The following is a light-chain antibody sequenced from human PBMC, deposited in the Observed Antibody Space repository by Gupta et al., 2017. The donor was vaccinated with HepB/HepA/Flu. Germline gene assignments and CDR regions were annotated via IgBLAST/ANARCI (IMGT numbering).Light chain of an antibody. CDR2: WVS. J-gene: IGKJ2*01. CDR1: QQSLFCCNNKTY. Sequence: DIVVTQPPASPSLSLRERATINSKTIQQSLFCCNNKTYLPWYQQKPGQSPKLLIYWVSSRESGVPDRFSGRGSGTDFTLTISRLQAEDVAVYYCMQDANSPCDFGQGTKMDIK. V-gene: IGKV4-1*01. CDR3: MQDANSPCD.